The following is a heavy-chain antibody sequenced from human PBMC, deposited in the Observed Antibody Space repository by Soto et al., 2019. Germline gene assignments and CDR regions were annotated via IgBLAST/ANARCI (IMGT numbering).Heavy chain of an antibody. CDR1: GFTFSSYS. J-gene: IGHJ4*02. Sequence: EVQLLESGGGLVQPGGSLRLSCAASGFTFSSYSMNWVRQAPGKGLEWVSSISSSSSYIYYADSVKGRFTISRDNAKNSLYLQMNSLRAEDTAVYYCARDPKTDSSSWHWAFDYWGQGTLVTVSS. CDR2: ISSSSSYI. CDR3: ARDPKTDSSSWHWAFDY. V-gene: IGHV3-21*01. D-gene: IGHD6-13*01.